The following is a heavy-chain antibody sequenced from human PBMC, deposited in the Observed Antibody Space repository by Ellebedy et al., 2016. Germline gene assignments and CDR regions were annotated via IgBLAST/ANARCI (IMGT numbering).Heavy chain of an antibody. CDR2: VNPNSGAT. Sequence: ASVKVSCXTSGYTFTGYYMHWVRQAPGQGLEWVGWVNPNSGATTYAQKFQGRVTVTSDMSISTTYMELSSLRSDDTAIYYCARVSSGYCGADRCNYAYWGQGTLVTVSA. D-gene: IGHD2-21*02. V-gene: IGHV1-2*02. J-gene: IGHJ4*02. CDR1: GYTFTGYY. CDR3: ARVSSGYCGADRCNYAY.